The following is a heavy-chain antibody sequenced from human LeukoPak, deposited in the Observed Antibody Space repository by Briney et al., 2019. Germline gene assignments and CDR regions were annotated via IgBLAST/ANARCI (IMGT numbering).Heavy chain of an antibody. CDR3: ARWLKRPIDY. CDR1: GFTFSSYA. Sequence: GGSLRLSCAASGFTFSSYAMSWVRQAPEKRLEWVSAISGSGGDTYYADSVKGRFTISRDNSKNTLYLQMNSLGAEDTAVYYCARWLKRPIDYWGQGTLVTVSS. D-gene: IGHD5-24*01. CDR2: ISGSGGDT. J-gene: IGHJ4*02. V-gene: IGHV3-23*01.